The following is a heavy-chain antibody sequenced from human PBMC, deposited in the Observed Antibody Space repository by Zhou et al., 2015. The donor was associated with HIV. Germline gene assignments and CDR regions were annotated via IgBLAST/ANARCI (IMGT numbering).Heavy chain of an antibody. Sequence: QVQLVQSGAEVRKPGASVRVSCEASGYTFTSCDINWVRQAAGQGLEWMGWMNPNSHNVDYAQKFQGRVTMTGDTSMRTVYMELSGLRSEDTAVYYCTRGRWEVPDAYWGQGSLVTVSP. CDR3: TRGRWEVPDAY. J-gene: IGHJ4*02. V-gene: IGHV1-8*01. CDR1: GYTFTSCD. D-gene: IGHD1-26*01. CDR2: MNPNSHNV.